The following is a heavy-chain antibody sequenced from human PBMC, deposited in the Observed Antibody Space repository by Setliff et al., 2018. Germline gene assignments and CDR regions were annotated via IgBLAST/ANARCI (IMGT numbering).Heavy chain of an antibody. Sequence: ETLSLTCSVSGYAVTTGYYWGWIRQAPGTGLQWIGSVYHNGATYYNPPLKSRVTISIDTSKNQFSLKVTSVTAADTAVYYCARHMVWSGDEDWGPGTLVTVSS. CDR1: GYAVTTGYY. CDR3: ARHMVWSGDED. D-gene: IGHD5-12*01. V-gene: IGHV4-38-2*02. J-gene: IGHJ4*02. CDR2: VYHNGAT.